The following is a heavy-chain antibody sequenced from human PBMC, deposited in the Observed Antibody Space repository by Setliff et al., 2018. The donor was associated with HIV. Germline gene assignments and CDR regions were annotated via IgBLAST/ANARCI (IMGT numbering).Heavy chain of an antibody. Sequence: PSETLSLTCTVSGYPISSGYYWGWIRQPPGKGLEWIGSIYHSGTTYYNPSLKSRVTISVDTSKNQFSLMLDSVTAADTAVYYCARNSQKGIQPLLLASWGPGTLVTVSS. CDR1: GYPISSGYY. J-gene: IGHJ4*02. CDR2: IYHSGTT. CDR3: ARNSQKGIQPLLLAS. V-gene: IGHV4-38-2*02. D-gene: IGHD1-1*01.